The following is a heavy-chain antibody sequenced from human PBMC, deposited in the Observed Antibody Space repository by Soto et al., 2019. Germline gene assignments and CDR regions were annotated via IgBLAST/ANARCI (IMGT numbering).Heavy chain of an antibody. CDR2: IKSDGSTT. CDR3: ATTAGAWWFDP. CDR1: GFSFSNYW. D-gene: IGHD6-19*01. V-gene: IGHV3-74*01. Sequence: GSLRLSCAASGFSFSNYWVHWVRQAPGKGLAWVSRIKSDGSTTNYADSVKGRFTISRDNAKNTVYLQMNSLGVEDTAVYYCATTAGAWWFDPWGHGALVTVSS. J-gene: IGHJ5*02.